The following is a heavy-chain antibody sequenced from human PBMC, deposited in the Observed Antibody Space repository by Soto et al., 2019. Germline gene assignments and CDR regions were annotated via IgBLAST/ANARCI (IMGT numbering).Heavy chain of an antibody. CDR3: ARTLGEGYDFWSGYYLPRRGDYYYGMDV. D-gene: IGHD3-3*01. J-gene: IGHJ6*02. Sequence: PSETLSLTCTVSGGSISSGGYYWSWIRQHPGKGLEWIGYIYYSGSTYYNPSLKSRVTISVDTSKNQFSLKLSSVTAADTAVYYCARTLGEGYDFWSGYYLPRRGDYYYGMDVWGPGTTVTVSS. CDR2: IYYSGST. CDR1: GGSISSGGYY. V-gene: IGHV4-31*03.